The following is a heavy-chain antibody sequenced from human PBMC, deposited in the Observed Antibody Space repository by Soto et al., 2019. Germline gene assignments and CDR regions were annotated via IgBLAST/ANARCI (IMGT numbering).Heavy chain of an antibody. D-gene: IGHD5-18*01. Sequence: GASVKVSCKASGGTFSCYAISWARQAPGQGLEWMGGIIPTFGTANYAQKFQGRVTITADESTSTAYMVLSSLRSEDTAVYYCARDRGSHTAMASYYFDYWGQGTLVTVSS. CDR2: IIPTFGTA. J-gene: IGHJ4*02. V-gene: IGHV1-69*13. CDR1: GGTFSCYA. CDR3: ARDRGSHTAMASYYFDY.